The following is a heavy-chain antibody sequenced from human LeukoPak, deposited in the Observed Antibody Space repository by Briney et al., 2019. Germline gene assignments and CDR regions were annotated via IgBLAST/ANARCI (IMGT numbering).Heavy chain of an antibody. CDR2: INEDGSEE. CDR3: ARDQDGTDTSYGNDY. Sequence: GGSLRLSCAASGFTFTSFWMSWVRQAPGTGLQWLANINEDGSEEYYVDSVEGRFTISRDNAKNSVNLQMNSLRVDDTAVYYCARDQDGTDTSYGNDYWGQGTLVTVSS. J-gene: IGHJ4*02. V-gene: IGHV3-7*05. D-gene: IGHD5-18*01. CDR1: GFTFTSFW.